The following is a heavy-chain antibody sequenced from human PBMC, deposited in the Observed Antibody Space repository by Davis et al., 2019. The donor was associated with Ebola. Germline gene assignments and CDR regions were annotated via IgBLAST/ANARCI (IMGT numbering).Heavy chain of an antibody. Sequence: GESLKISCAASGLTFGTYAVNLVRQAPGKGLAWVSVLYSGGSTYYADSLKGRFTISRDNSKNTLYLQMNSLRDEDTAVYYCARADYTELYYYGMDVWGQGTTVTVSS. CDR2: LYSGGST. V-gene: IGHV3-66*01. CDR3: ARADYTELYYYGMDV. CDR1: GLTFGTYA. J-gene: IGHJ6*02. D-gene: IGHD4-11*01.